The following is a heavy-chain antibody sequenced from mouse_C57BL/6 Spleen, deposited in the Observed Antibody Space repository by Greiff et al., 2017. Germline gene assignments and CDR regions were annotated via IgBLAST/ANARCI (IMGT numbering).Heavy chain of an antibody. V-gene: IGHV3-8*01. Sequence: VQLKESGPGLAKPSQSLYLTCSVTGYSITSDYWNWVRKFPGNKLEYMGYISYSGSTYYNPSLKSRISITRDTSKNQYYLQLNSVTTEDTATYYCASGDKSLAYWGQGTSVTVSS. CDR2: ISYSGST. CDR3: ASGDKSLAY. CDR1: GYSITSDY. J-gene: IGHJ4*01. D-gene: IGHD3-3*01.